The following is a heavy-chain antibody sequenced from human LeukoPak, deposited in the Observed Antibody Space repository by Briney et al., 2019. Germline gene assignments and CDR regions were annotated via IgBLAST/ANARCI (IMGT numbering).Heavy chain of an antibody. Sequence: PGGSLRLSCAASGFIFSNAWMSWVRQAPGKGLEWVGRIKRKTDGGTTDYAAPVKGRFTISRDDSKNTLYLQMNSLKTEDTAVYYCTTDPVVTPWDYWGQGTLVTVSS. D-gene: IGHD3-22*01. J-gene: IGHJ4*02. CDR2: IKRKTDGGTT. V-gene: IGHV3-15*01. CDR3: TTDPVVTPWDY. CDR1: GFIFSNAW.